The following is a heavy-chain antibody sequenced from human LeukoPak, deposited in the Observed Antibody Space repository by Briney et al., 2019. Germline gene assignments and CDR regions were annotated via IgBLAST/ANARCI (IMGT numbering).Heavy chain of an antibody. CDR3: AREPHSSGWYRDAFDI. CDR2: IYTSGGT. D-gene: IGHD6-19*01. J-gene: IGHJ3*02. V-gene: IGHV4-4*07. CDR1: GGSISSYY. Sequence: SETLSLTCTVSGGSISSYYWSWIRQPAGKGLEWIGRIYTSGGTNYNPSLKSRVTMSVDTSKNQFSLKLSSVTAADTAVYYCAREPHSSGWYRDAFDIWGQGTMVTVSS.